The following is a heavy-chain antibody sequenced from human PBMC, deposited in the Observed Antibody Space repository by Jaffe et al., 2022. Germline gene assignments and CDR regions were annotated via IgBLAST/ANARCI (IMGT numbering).Heavy chain of an antibody. CDR2: INGDKGNT. Sequence: QIHLEQSGAEVKKPGASVKVSCKASGYNFTTYAMHWVRQAPGQGLEWMGWINGDKGNTKSSQKFQGRLTITRDTSASVAYMELRSLRFEDTAVYYCARGVLIPVPGTPYFYYYYMDVWGIGTTVTVSS. CDR1: GYNFTTYA. CDR3: ARGVLIPVPGTPYFYYYYMDV. D-gene: IGHD6-13*01. J-gene: IGHJ6*03. V-gene: IGHV1-3*01.